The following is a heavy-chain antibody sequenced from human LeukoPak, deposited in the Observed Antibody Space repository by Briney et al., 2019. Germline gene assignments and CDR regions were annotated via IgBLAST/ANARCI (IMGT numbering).Heavy chain of an antibody. CDR1: GFTFSTYG. V-gene: IGHV3-23*01. D-gene: IGHD3-9*01. J-gene: IGHJ6*03. Sequence: GGTLRLSCVASGFTFSTYGMSWVRQAPGKGLEWVSAISGSGGSTYYADSVKGRFTISRDNSKNTLYLQMNSLRAEDTAVYYCAKDGGGYYDILTGYYPRLYYMDVWGKGTTVTISS. CDR3: AKDGGGYYDILTGYYPRLYYMDV. CDR2: ISGSGGST.